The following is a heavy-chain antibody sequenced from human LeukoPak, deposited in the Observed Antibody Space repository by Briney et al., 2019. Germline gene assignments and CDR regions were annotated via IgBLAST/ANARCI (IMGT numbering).Heavy chain of an antibody. J-gene: IGHJ4*02. CDR3: ARDVERMTCDY. CDR1: GFTFSSYA. Sequence: PGGSLRLSCAASGFTFSSYAMHWVRQAPGKGLEYVSAISSNGGSTYYANSVKGRFTISRDNSKNTLYLQMGSLRAEDMAVYYCARDVERMTCDYWGQGTLVTVSS. D-gene: IGHD2-8*01. V-gene: IGHV3-64*01. CDR2: ISSNGGST.